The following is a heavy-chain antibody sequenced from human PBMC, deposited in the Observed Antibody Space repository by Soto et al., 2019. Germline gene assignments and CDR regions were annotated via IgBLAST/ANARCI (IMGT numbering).Heavy chain of an antibody. D-gene: IGHD5-18*01. CDR1: GFTFSSYA. J-gene: IGHJ6*02. V-gene: IGHV3-23*01. Sequence: EVQLLESGGGLVQPGGSLRLSCAASGFTFSSYAMSWVRQAPGKGLEWVSAISGSGGSTYYADSVKGRFTISRDNSKNTLYLQMNSLRAEDTAVYYCASNVDTAMEDYYYYYGMDVWGQGTTVTVSS. CDR2: ISGSGGST. CDR3: ASNVDTAMEDYYYYYGMDV.